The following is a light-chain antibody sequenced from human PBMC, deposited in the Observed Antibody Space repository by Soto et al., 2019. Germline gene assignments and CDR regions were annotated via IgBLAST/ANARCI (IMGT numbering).Light chain of an antibody. V-gene: IGKV1-5*03. CDR1: QTISSW. CDR2: KAS. J-gene: IGKJ1*01. Sequence: DLQMTQSPSTLSASVGDRVIITCRASQTISSWLAWYQQKPGKAPNLLIYKASALKSGVPSRFSGSGSGTEFTLTISSLQPDDVAPYYCQQYDNDSWTFGQGTKVEIK. CDR3: QQYDNDSWT.